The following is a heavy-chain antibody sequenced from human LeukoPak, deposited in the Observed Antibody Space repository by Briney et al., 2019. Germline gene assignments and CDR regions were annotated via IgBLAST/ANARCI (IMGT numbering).Heavy chain of an antibody. D-gene: IGHD3-3*01. CDR2: IIPIFGTA. V-gene: IGHV1-69*05. J-gene: IGHJ4*02. Sequence: SVKVSGKASGGTFSSYAISWVRQAPGQGLEWMGGIIPIFGTANYAQKFQGRVTITTDESTSTAYMELSSLRSEDTAVYYCASDQGYDFWSGSLPSDYWGQGTLVTVSS. CDR1: GGTFSSYA. CDR3: ASDQGYDFWSGSLPSDY.